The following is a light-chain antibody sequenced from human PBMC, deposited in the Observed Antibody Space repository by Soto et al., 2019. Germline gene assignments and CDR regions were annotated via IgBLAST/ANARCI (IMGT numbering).Light chain of an antibody. J-gene: IGKJ5*01. V-gene: IGKV3-11*01. CDR2: DAS. CDR3: PQRSKWPPIT. Sequence: EIVLTQSPVNLSLSPGERATLSCRASQSVSSYLAWYQQKPGQAPRLLIYDASNRATGIPARFSGGGSGTDFTLTIDNLEPEDFAIYYCPQRSKWPPITFGQGTRLEIK. CDR1: QSVSSY.